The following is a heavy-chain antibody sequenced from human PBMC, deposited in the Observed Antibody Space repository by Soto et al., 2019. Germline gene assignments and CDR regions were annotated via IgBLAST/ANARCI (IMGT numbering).Heavy chain of an antibody. Sequence: SETLSLTCTVSGDSISSYYWSWIRQPPGKGLEWLGYIYYSGRTNYNPSLKSRVTISVDTSKNQFSLKLSSVTAADTAVYYCARDHRYFDTGAYFYYYGMDVWGRGTTVTGSS. CDR3: ARDHRYFDTGAYFYYYGMDV. CDR2: IYYSGRT. D-gene: IGHD3-22*01. CDR1: GDSISSYY. J-gene: IGHJ6*02. V-gene: IGHV4-59*12.